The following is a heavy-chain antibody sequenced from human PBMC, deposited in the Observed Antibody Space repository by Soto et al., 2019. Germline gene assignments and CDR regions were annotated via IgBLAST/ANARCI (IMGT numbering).Heavy chain of an antibody. CDR3: ARVVSAFTYYYYYYMDV. J-gene: IGHJ6*03. CDR2: TRNKANSYTT. Sequence: EVQLVESGGGLVQPGGSLRLSCAASGFTFSDHYMDWVRQAPGKGLAWVGRTRNKANSYTTEYAASVKGRFTISRDDSQNSLYLQMNSLKTEDTAVYYCARVVSAFTYYYYYYMDVCGKGTTVTVSS. CDR1: GFTFSDHY. V-gene: IGHV3-72*01.